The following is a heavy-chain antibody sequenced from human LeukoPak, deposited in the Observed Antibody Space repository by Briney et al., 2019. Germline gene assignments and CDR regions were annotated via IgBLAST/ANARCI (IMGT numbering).Heavy chain of an antibody. J-gene: IGHJ4*02. CDR1: GFTFNTSS. V-gene: IGHV3-48*04. CDR2: ISSSSATI. Sequence: PGGSLTPSCVPSGFTFNTSSMSCFRQPPGKGLEWISYISSSSATIYYADSVKGRFTISRDNAKNSLYLQMNSLRAEDTAVYYCARGRDLVDSWGQGTLVIVSS. CDR3: ARGRDLVDS.